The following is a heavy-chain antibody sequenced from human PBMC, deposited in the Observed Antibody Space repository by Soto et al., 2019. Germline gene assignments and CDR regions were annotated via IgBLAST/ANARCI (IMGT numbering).Heavy chain of an antibody. CDR3: VRDSGNGWKDY. D-gene: IGHD6-19*01. CDR2: IDHSGST. J-gene: IGHJ4*02. V-gene: IGHV4-4*02. CDR1: GGSISSTNW. Sequence: QVQLQESGPGLVKPSGTLSLTCAVSGGSISSTNWWNLDRQPPGKGLEWIGEIDHSGSTNYNPSLKSRVTMSVDKPKNQFSPKLSSVTAADTAVYYCVRDSGNGWKDYWGQGTLVTVSS.